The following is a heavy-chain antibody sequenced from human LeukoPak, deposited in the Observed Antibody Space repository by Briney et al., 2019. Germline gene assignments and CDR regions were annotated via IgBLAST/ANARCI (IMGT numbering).Heavy chain of an antibody. Sequence: SETLSLTCTVSGGSISSYYWSWIRQPPGKGLEWIGYIYYSGSTNYNPSHKSRVTISVDTSKNQFSLKLSSVTAADTAVYYCARHDYGDYVVGYWGQGTLVTVSS. CDR2: IYYSGST. V-gene: IGHV4-59*08. CDR1: GGSISSYY. J-gene: IGHJ4*02. CDR3: ARHDYGDYVVGY. D-gene: IGHD4-17*01.